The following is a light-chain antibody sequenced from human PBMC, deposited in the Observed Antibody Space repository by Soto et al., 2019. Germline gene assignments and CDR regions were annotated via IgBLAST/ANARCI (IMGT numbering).Light chain of an antibody. CDR1: NSDIGGYNF. J-gene: IGLJ1*01. CDR3: CSYGGSFPYV. V-gene: IGLV2-14*01. CDR2: EVS. Sequence: QSALTQPASVSGSPGQSLTISCTGSNSDIGGYNFVSWYQQHPGKAPKLMIYEVSNRPSGVSSRFSGAKSGNTASLTISGLQAEDEADFYCCSYGGSFPYVFGTGTKLTVL.